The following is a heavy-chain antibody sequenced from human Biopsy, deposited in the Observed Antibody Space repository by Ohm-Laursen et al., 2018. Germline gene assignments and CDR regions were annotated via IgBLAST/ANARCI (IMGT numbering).Heavy chain of an antibody. CDR2: IIPILHVP. J-gene: IGHJ4*02. CDR3: ASLEDRTFDK. V-gene: IGHV1-69*04. Sequence: SMKVSCNASGGTLITYAISWVRQAPGQGLEWMGRIIPILHVPTYAQSFQGRVTISADKSTSTAYMELSGLRSEDTAVYYCASLEDRTFDKWGQGTLVTVSS. CDR1: GGTLITYA.